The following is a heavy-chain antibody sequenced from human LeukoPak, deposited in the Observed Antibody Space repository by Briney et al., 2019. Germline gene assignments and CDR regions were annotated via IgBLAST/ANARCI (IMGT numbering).Heavy chain of an antibody. CDR1: GFTVSSNY. D-gene: IGHD3-10*01. CDR3: ARAMVRGIGVDH. CDR2: IYSGGST. J-gene: IGHJ4*02. V-gene: IGHV3-53*05. Sequence: GGSLRLSCAASGFTVSSNYMSWVRQAPGKGLEWVSVIYSGGSTYYADSVKGRFTISRDNSENSVYLQMNSLRPDDTAVYYCARAMVRGIGVDHWGQGTLVTVSS.